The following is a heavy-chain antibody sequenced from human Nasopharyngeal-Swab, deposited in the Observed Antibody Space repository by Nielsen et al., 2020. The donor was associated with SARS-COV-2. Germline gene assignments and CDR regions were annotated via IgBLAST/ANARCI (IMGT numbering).Heavy chain of an antibody. CDR3: AKGRGEYYENAFDM. D-gene: IGHD3-3*01. V-gene: IGHV3-23*01. J-gene: IGHJ3*02. Sequence: GASLKISCAASGFSCSIYAMSWVRQPPGKGLEWVSTISGSATNTYYADSVKGRFTISRDNSKNTLYLQMNSLRAEDTAVYYCAKGRGEYYENAFDMWGQGTMVTVSS. CDR1: GFSCSIYA. CDR2: ISGSATNT.